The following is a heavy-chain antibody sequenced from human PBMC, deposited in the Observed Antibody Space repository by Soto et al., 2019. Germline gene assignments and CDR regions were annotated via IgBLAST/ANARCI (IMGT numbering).Heavy chain of an antibody. CDR2: IHNSGSP. V-gene: IGHV4-30-4*01. CDR3: ARGATTEKVDS. CDR1: GASIHNGGYF. Sequence: QVQLQESGPGLVRPSQTLSLTCSVSGASIHNGGYFWIWLRQSPEKGLDGFGHIHNSGSPYNNPSLRSRVNISADSSKNQSPLALTSVTAADTAIYYCARGATTEKVDSWGQGILVTVSS. J-gene: IGHJ4*02.